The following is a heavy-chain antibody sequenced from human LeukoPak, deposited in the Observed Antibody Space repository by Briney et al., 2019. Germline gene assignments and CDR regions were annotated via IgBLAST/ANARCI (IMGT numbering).Heavy chain of an antibody. CDR2: IYTSGTH. D-gene: IGHD2-2*01. CDR1: GGSISSYY. CDR3: ASARTTAFMDV. Sequence: SETLSLTCTVSGGSISSYYWSWIRPPAGKGLEWIGRIYTSGTHNYNTSPKRRVTMSVDTSKNQFSLMLSSVTAADTAVYYCASARTTAFMDVWGKGTTVSVSS. J-gene: IGHJ6*04. V-gene: IGHV4-4*07.